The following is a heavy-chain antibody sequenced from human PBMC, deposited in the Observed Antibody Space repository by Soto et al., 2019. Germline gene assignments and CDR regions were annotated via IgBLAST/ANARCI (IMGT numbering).Heavy chain of an antibody. CDR2: IYPGASDT. D-gene: IGHD6-19*01. J-gene: IGHJ3*02. Sequence: PGESLKISCKGSGYSFTNYRIGWVRQMPGKGLEWMGIIYPGASDTRYSPSLQGQVTISADKSITTAYLQWSSLKASDTAMYYCATRLAVAGPGAFDIWGQGTMVTVSS. CDR3: ATRLAVAGPGAFDI. V-gene: IGHV5-51*01. CDR1: GYSFTNYR.